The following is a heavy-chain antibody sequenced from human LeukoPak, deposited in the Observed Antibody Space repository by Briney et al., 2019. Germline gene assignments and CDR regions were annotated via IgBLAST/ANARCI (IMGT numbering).Heavy chain of an antibody. CDR1: GFTFSSYS. CDR3: ARVGPFWDTAMARSGDFDY. CDR2: ISSSSSYI. D-gene: IGHD5-18*01. J-gene: IGHJ4*02. Sequence: SGGSLRLSFAASGFTFSSYSMNWVRQAPGKGLEWVSSISSSSSYIYYADSVKGRFTISRDNAKNSLYLQMNSLRAEDTAVYYCARVGPFWDTAMARSGDFDYWGQGTLVTVSS. V-gene: IGHV3-21*01.